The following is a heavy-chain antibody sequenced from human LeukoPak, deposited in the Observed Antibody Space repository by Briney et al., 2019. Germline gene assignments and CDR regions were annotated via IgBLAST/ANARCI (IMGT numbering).Heavy chain of an antibody. J-gene: IGHJ4*02. CDR2: INHSGRT. Sequence: PSETLSLTCAVYGGSFSGYYWSWIRQPPGKGLEWIGEINHSGRTNYNPSLKSRVTISVDTSKNQFSLKLSSVTAADTAVYYCGRGLCTGCFLIDYWGQGTLVTVSS. D-gene: IGHD2-2*01. V-gene: IGHV4-34*01. CDR3: GRGLCTGCFLIDY. CDR1: GGSFSGYY.